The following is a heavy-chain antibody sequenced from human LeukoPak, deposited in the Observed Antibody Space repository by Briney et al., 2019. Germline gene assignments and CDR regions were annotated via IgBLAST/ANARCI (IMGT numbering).Heavy chain of an antibody. D-gene: IGHD3-9*01. J-gene: IGHJ4*02. CDR3: ARTEGILTGYYSETYYFDY. Sequence: PSETLSLTCTVSGGSISSYYWSWIRQPPGKGLEWIGYIYYSGSTNYNPSLKSRVTMSVDTSKNQFSLKLSSVTAADTAVYYCARTEGILTGYYSETYYFDYWGQGTLVTVSS. V-gene: IGHV4-59*12. CDR1: GGSISSYY. CDR2: IYYSGST.